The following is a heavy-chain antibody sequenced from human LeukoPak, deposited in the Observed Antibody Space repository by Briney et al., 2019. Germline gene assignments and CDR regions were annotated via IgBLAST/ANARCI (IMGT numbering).Heavy chain of an antibody. J-gene: IGHJ4*02. CDR3: AKFYDILTGYFDY. CDR1: GFTFSFYA. Sequence: PGGSLRLSCAASGFTFSFYAMTWVRRSPGKGLECVSAISGGGGTTYYAELVKGRFTISRDNSKNTLYLQMNSLRAEDTAVYYCAKFYDILTGYFDYWGQGTLVTVSS. D-gene: IGHD3-9*01. CDR2: ISGGGGTT. V-gene: IGHV3-23*01.